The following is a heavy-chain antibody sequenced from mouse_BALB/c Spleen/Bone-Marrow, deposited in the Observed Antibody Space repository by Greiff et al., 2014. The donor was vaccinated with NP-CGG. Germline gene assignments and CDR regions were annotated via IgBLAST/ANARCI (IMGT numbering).Heavy chain of an antibody. CDR2: ISGYYGDA. CDR1: GYTFTDHA. J-gene: IGHJ4*01. D-gene: IGHD2-14*01. V-gene: IGHV1S137*01. CDR3: ARSGKVRNAMDY. Sequence: QLQQSGAKLVRPGVSVKISCKGSGYTFTDHAMHWVKRSRAKSLEWIGLISGYYGDAIYNQKFKGKATMTVDKSSSTAYMELARLTSEDSAIYYCARSGKVRNAMDYWGQGTSVTVSS.